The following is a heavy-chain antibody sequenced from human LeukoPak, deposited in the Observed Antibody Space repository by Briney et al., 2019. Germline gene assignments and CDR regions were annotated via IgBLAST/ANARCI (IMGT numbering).Heavy chain of an antibody. D-gene: IGHD3-22*01. CDR1: GFTFSSYG. Sequence: HPGGSLRLSCAASGFTFSSYGMHWVRQAPGKGLEWVAVISYDGSNKYYADSVKGRFTISRDNSKNTLYLQMNSLRAEDTAVYYCAKVGDNYYDSSSYGVYWGQGTLVTVSS. V-gene: IGHV3-30*18. CDR3: AKVGDNYYDSSSYGVY. CDR2: ISYDGSNK. J-gene: IGHJ4*02.